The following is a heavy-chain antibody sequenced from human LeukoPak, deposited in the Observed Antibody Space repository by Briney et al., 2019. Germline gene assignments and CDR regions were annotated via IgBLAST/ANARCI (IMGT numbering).Heavy chain of an antibody. Sequence: SVKVSCKTSGGTFSSSAITWVRQAPGQGLERMGRIIPVLNITRYTQKFQGRVTITADTSTSTIYMELSSLRSEETAVYYCARDQGLTAPPPYGLDVWGQGTTVIVSS. CDR3: ARDQGLTAPPPYGLDV. V-gene: IGHV1-69*04. J-gene: IGHJ6*02. CDR2: IIPVLNIT. D-gene: IGHD5-18*01. CDR1: GGTFSSSA.